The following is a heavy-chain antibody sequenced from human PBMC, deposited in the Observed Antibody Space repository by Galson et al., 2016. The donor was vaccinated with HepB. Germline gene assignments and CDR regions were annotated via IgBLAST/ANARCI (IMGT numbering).Heavy chain of an antibody. J-gene: IGHJ3*01. CDR3: ATMKLGYCSVTSCYGAFDF. CDR1: GFTFTNAW. D-gene: IGHD2-2*01. CDR2: IKSDTDGGTT. Sequence: SLRLSCAASGFTFTNAWITWVRQAPGKGLEWVGRIKSDTDGGTTDYAAPVKGRFTISRDDWKNTVYLQMDSLKTEDTAVYYCATMKLGYCSVTSCYGAFDFWGQGTVITVSS. V-gene: IGHV3-15*01.